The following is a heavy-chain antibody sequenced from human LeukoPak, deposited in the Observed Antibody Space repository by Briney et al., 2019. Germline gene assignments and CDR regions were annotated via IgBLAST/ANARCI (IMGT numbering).Heavy chain of an antibody. J-gene: IGHJ4*02. CDR2: INHSGST. D-gene: IGHD3-3*01. V-gene: IGHV4-34*01. CDR1: GGSFSGYY. Sequence: SETLSLTCAVYGGSFSGYYWSWIRQPPGKGLEWIGEINHSGSTNYNPSLKSRVTISVDTSKNQFSLKLSSVTAADTAVYYCARGNYDFRSGYHPFDYWGQGTLVTVSS. CDR3: ARGNYDFRSGYHPFDY.